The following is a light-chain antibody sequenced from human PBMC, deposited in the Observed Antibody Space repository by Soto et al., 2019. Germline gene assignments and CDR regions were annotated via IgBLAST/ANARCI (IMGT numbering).Light chain of an antibody. V-gene: IGKV1-5*01. J-gene: IGKJ3*01. CDR3: QQYNSYSPLT. CDR2: GAS. CDR1: QSITNW. Sequence: DIQMTQSPSTLSASVGDRVTITCRASQSITNWLAWYQQKPGKAPKLLVYGASSLESGVPSRFSGSGSGTEFTLTISSLQPDDFAIYYCQQYNSYSPLTFGPGTKVDIK.